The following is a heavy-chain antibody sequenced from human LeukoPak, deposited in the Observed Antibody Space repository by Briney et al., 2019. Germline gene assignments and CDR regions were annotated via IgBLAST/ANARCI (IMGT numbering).Heavy chain of an antibody. CDR1: GGSFSGYS. CDR3: ARAMVRGYNWFDP. Sequence: SETLSLTCAVYGGSFSGYSWSWIRQPPGKGLEWIGEINHSGSTNYNPSLKSRVTISVDTSKNQFSLKLSSVTAADTAVYYCARAMVRGYNWFDPWGQGTLVTVSS. V-gene: IGHV4-34*01. J-gene: IGHJ5*02. D-gene: IGHD3-10*01. CDR2: INHSGST.